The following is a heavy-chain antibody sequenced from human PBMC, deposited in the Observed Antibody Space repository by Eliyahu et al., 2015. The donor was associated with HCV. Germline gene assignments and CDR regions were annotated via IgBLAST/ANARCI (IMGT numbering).Heavy chain of an antibody. V-gene: IGHV2-5*01. CDR1: GFSLTXVYAG. CDR2: IYWNDDV. Sequence: QITLKESGPTLVKPTETLTLTCSFXGFSLTXVYAGXGWIRQAPGEALEWLAFIYWNDDVQYSPXLGTRLXIVKDISKNQVVLTITDMDPGDTATYFCAHGSGWLFDYWGQGMLVTVSS. J-gene: IGHJ4*02. D-gene: IGHD6-19*01. CDR3: AHGSGWLFDY.